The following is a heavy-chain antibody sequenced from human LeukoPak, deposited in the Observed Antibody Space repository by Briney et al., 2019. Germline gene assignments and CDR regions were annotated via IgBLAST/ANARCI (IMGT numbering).Heavy chain of an antibody. CDR1: GGSISSYY. V-gene: IGHV4-59*08. CDR2: IYYSGST. D-gene: IGHD3-3*01. J-gene: IGHJ5*02. CDR3: ARLRRFLEWSNWFDP. Sequence: SETLSLTCTVSGGSISSYYWSWIRQPPGKGLECIGYIYYSGSTNYNPSLKSRVTISVDTSKNQFSLKLSSVGAADTAVYYCARLRRFLEWSNWFDPWGQGTLVTVSS.